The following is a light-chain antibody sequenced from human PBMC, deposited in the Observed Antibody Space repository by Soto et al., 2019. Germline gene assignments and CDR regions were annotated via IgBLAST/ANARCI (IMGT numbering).Light chain of an antibody. CDR2: LGS. CDR3: MQALQTPIT. Sequence: DIVMTQSPLSLPVTPGEPASISCRSSQSLLHSNGYNYLDWYQQKPGQSPQLLIYLGSNRASGVPDRFSGSGSGTEFTLKISKVEAEDVGVYYCMQALQTPITFGQGTRLEIK. V-gene: IGKV2-28*01. CDR1: QSLLHSNGYNY. J-gene: IGKJ5*01.